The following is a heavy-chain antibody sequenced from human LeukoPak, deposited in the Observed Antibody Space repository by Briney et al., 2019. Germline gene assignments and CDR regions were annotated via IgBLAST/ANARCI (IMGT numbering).Heavy chain of an antibody. CDR1: GYTFTPYY. D-gene: IGHD2-15*01. J-gene: IGHJ4*02. Sequence: ASVKVSCKASGYTFTPYYIHWVRQAPGQGLEGMGIINSSEGSTKNAQKFQGRVTMTRDTSTSTVYMELSSLTSKVTAVYYCARGQGYTQGYSYFDFWGQGTLVTVSS. CDR2: INSSEGST. V-gene: IGHV1-46*01. CDR3: ARGQGYTQGYSYFDF.